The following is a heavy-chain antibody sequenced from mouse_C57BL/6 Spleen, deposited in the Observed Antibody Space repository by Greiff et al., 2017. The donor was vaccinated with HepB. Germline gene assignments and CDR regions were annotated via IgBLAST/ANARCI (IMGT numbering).Heavy chain of an antibody. CDR2: ISSGGDYI. CDR1: GFTFSSYA. D-gene: IGHD1-2*01. V-gene: IGHV5-9-1*02. CDR3: TSLLRPLAWFAY. J-gene: IGHJ3*01. Sequence: EVQRVESGEGLVKPGGSLKLSCAASGFTFSSYAMSWVRQTPEKRLEWVAYISSGGDYIYYADTVKGRFTISRDNARNTLYLQMSSLKSEDTAMYYCTSLLRPLAWFAYWGQGTLVTVSA.